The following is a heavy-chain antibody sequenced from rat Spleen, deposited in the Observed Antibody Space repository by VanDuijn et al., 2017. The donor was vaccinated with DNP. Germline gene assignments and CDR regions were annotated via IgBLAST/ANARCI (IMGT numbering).Heavy chain of an antibody. CDR1: GFTFSDYY. CDR3: VRDSRDYGSYADYFDY. J-gene: IGHJ2*01. CDR2: TSYDGGSI. V-gene: IGHV5-20*01. Sequence: EVQLVESGGGLVQPGRSLKLSCAASGFTFSDYYMAWVRQAPTKGLEWVASTSYDGGSIYYRDSVKGRFTISRDNATNTLYLQMNSLRSEDTASYYCVRDSRDYGSYADYFDYWGQGVMVTVSS. D-gene: IGHD1-8*01.